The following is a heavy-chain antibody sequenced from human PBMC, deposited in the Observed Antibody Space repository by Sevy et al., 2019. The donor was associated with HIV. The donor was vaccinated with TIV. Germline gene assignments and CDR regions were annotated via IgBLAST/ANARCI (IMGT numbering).Heavy chain of an antibody. CDR1: GFTFSSYS. CDR3: AGEELYGDDGFDY. Sequence: GGSLRLSCAASGFTFSSYSMNWVRQAPGKGLEWVSSISSSSSYIYYAGSVKGRVTISRDNAKNSLYLQMNSLTAEDTAVYYCAGEELYGDDGFDYWGQGTLVTVSS. CDR2: ISSSSSYI. J-gene: IGHJ4*02. D-gene: IGHD4-17*01. V-gene: IGHV3-21*01.